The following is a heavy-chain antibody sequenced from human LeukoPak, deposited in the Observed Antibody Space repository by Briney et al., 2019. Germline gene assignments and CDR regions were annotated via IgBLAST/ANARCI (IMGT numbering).Heavy chain of an antibody. CDR1: GGSISSGGYY. D-gene: IGHD6-19*01. V-gene: IGHV4-31*03. Sequence: SQTLSLTCTVSGGSISSGGYYWSWIRQHPGQGLEWIGYIYYSGSTYYNPSLKSRVTISVDTSKNQFSLKLSSVTAADTAVYYCARSPPGYSSGWYSNYYYGMDVWGQGTTVTVSS. CDR3: ARSPPGYSSGWYSNYYYGMDV. J-gene: IGHJ6*02. CDR2: IYYSGST.